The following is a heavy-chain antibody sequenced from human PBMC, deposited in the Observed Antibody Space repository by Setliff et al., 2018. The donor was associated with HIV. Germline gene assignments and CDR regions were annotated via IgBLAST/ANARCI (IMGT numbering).Heavy chain of an antibody. CDR1: GGSISSGSYY. CDR2: INHSGST. J-gene: IGHJ4*02. CDR3: ATEGRRDGYNPGFDY. Sequence: SETLSLTCTVSGGSISSGSYYWGWIRQPPGKGQEWIGEINHSGSTNYSPSLKSRVTISVDTSKNQFSLKLSSVTAADTAVYYCATEGRRDGYNPGFDYWGQGTLVTVSS. V-gene: IGHV4-39*07. D-gene: IGHD5-12*01.